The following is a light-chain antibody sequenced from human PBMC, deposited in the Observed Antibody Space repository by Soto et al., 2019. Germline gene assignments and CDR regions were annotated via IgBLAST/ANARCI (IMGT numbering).Light chain of an antibody. Sequence: QSVLTQPASVSGSPGQSITITCTGTTSDVGAYDYVSWYQHHPGKAPQLIIYGVINRPSGVSFRFSGSKSGNTASLPISGLQAEDEADYYCTSHISGSAPVVFGGGTKLTVL. CDR2: GVI. CDR3: TSHISGSAPVV. J-gene: IGLJ2*01. V-gene: IGLV2-14*03. CDR1: TSDVGAYDY.